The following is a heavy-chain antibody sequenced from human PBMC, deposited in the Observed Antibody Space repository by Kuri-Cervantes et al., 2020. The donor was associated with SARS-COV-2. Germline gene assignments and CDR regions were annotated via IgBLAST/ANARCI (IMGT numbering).Heavy chain of an antibody. CDR1: GYSISSGYY. J-gene: IGHJ4*02. V-gene: IGHV4-38-2*02. CDR2: IYHSGST. CDR3: ARDSSEITFGGETFDY. Sequence: SETLSLTCTVSGYSISSGYYWGWIRQPPGKGLEWIGSIYHSGSTYYNPSLKSRATISVDTSKNQFSLKLSSVTAADTAVYYCARDSSEITFGGETFDYWGQGTLVTVSS. D-gene: IGHD3-16*01.